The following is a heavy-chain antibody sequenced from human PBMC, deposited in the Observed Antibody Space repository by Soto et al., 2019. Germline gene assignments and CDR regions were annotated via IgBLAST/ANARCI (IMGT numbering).Heavy chain of an antibody. Sequence: SETLSLTCTVSGGSISSGGYYWSWIRQHPGKGLEWIGYIYYSGSTYYNPSLKSRVTISVDTSKNQFSLKLSSVTAADTAVYYCARGRTTHYYDSSGYYPYFYYCAQRTPLPVSS. J-gene: IGHJ4*02. CDR3: ARGRTTHYYDSSGYYPYFYY. V-gene: IGHV4-31*03. CDR1: GGSISSGGYY. D-gene: IGHD3-22*01. CDR2: IYYSGST.